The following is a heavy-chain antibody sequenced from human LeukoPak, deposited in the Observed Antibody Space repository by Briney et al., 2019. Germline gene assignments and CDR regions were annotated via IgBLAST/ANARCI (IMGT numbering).Heavy chain of an antibody. J-gene: IGHJ5*02. CDR1: GGSISSSSYY. Sequence: SETLSPTCTVSGGSISSSSYYWGWIRQPPGKGLEWIGSICYSGSTYYNPSLKSRVTISVDTSKNQFSLKLSSVTAADTAVYYCARQATIFGVVGQNWFDPWGQGTLVTVSP. CDR3: ARQATIFGVVGQNWFDP. CDR2: ICYSGST. V-gene: IGHV4-39*01. D-gene: IGHD3-3*01.